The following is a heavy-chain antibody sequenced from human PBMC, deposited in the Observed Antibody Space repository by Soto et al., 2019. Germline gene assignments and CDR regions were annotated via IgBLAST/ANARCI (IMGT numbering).Heavy chain of an antibody. D-gene: IGHD2-2*01. CDR1: GFSLSMSGVG. CDR2: IYWDDDK. CDR3: ARGLRYCSSTNCPNCFDP. V-gene: IGHV2-5*02. Sequence: QITLKESGPTLVKPTQTLTLTCTFSGFSLSMSGVGVGWIRQPPGKALEWLALIYWDDDKRYSPSLKSRLTITKDTRKCQEXLTMTNMDPVDTATYYCARGLRYCSSTNCPNCFDPWGQGTLVTVSS. J-gene: IGHJ5*02.